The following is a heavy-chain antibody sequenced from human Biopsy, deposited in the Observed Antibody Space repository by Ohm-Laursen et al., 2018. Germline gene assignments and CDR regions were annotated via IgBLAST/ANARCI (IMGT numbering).Heavy chain of an antibody. J-gene: IGHJ4*02. CDR1: GGSVRSPDHR. D-gene: IGHD3-10*01. CDR2: IYYSWTT. V-gene: IGHV4-61*08. CDR3: ARAYFYGMGTSNYFLDS. Sequence: GTLSLTWPVSGGSVRSPDHRWNWVRRAPGKGLEWIGKIYYSWTTLYNPSLSGRVTMDLDRSTNQFSLKLKSVTSADTAVYFCARAYFYGMGTSNYFLDSWGQGALVTVSS.